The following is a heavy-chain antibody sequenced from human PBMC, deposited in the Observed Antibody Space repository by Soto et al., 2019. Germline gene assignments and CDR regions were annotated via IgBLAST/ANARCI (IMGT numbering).Heavy chain of an antibody. CDR1: GGSISSSSYY. J-gene: IGHJ3*02. Sequence: SETLSLTCTVSGGSISSSSYYWGWIRQPPGKGLEWIGSIYYSGSTYYNPSLKNRVTISVDTSKNQFSLKLSSVTAADTAVYYCAIPALMGAWAFDIWGQGTMVTVSS. V-gene: IGHV4-39*07. CDR3: AIPALMGAWAFDI. CDR2: IYYSGST. D-gene: IGHD2-8*01.